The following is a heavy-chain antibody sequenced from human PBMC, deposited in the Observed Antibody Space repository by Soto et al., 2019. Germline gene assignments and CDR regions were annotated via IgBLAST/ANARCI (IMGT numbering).Heavy chain of an antibody. Sequence: ASVKVTCKTSGGTFSSYAISWVRQAPGQGLEWMGGIIPILGKENYAQKSRGRVTIAANKSTGTAYMELSSVRAEDTAVYYCAITRATLLRYFDWLLDYWGQGTLVTVSS. J-gene: IGHJ4*02. CDR2: IIPILGKE. V-gene: IGHV1-69*06. CDR1: GGTFSSYA. CDR3: AITRATLLRYFDWLLDY. D-gene: IGHD3-9*01.